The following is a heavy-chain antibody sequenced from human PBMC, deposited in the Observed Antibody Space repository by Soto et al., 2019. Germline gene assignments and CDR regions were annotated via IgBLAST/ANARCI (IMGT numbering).Heavy chain of an antibody. V-gene: IGHV4-39*02. D-gene: IGHD4-17*01. CDR2: IYYNGST. Sequence: SETLSLTCTVSGDSIRNSNYYWDWIRQPPGKGLEWIASIYYNGSTYYNSALKSRVTISIDTSRNQFSLKLSSVTAADTALYYCARERVYGVLDSWGQGTLVTVSS. CDR1: GDSIRNSNYY. CDR3: ARERVYGVLDS. J-gene: IGHJ4*02.